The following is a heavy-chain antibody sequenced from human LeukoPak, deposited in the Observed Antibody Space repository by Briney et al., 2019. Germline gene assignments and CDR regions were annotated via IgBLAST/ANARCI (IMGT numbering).Heavy chain of an antibody. CDR3: ARVAGYVSSCYDS. CDR1: GYTFTSYG. Sequence: GASVKVSCKASGYTFTSYGVSWVRQAPGQGLEWMGWISAYNGNTIYAQKLQGRVTMTTDTSTTTAYMELRSLRSDDTAVYYCARVAGYVSSCYDSGAQGPRVTVPS. D-gene: IGHD6-13*01. V-gene: IGHV1-18*01. J-gene: IGHJ5*01. CDR2: ISAYNGNT.